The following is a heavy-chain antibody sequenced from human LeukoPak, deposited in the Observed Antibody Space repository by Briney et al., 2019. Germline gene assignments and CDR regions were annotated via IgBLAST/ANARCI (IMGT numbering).Heavy chain of an antibody. J-gene: IGHJ4*02. V-gene: IGHV1-2*02. Sequence: ASVKVSCKASGHTFTGYYMHWVRQAPGQGLEWMGWINPNSGGTNYAQKFQGRVTMTRDTSISTAYMELSRLRSDDTAVYYCAREYSSGWYDFDYWGQGTLATVSS. CDR2: INPNSGGT. D-gene: IGHD6-19*01. CDR1: GHTFTGYY. CDR3: AREYSSGWYDFDY.